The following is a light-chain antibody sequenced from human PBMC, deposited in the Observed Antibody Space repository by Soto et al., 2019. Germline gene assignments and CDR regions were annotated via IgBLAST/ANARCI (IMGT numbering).Light chain of an antibody. V-gene: IGKV3-15*01. J-gene: IGKJ1*01. Sequence: IVLTHTPCTLSLSPGERAPLSCRASQSVSRYLAWYQQKPGQAPRLLIYGASTRATGIPARFSGSGSGTEFTLTINSLQSEDFAVYYCQQYNNWPRTFGQRTKVDIK. CDR3: QQYNNWPRT. CDR2: GAS. CDR1: QSVSRY.